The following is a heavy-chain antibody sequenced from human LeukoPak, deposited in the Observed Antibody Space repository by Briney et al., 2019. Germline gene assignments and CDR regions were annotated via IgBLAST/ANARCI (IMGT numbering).Heavy chain of an antibody. D-gene: IGHD6-19*01. CDR3: ARHIAVAGTSYYMDV. Sequence: GESLKISCKGSGYSFTSYWIGWVRQMPGKGLEWMGIIYPGDSDTRYSPSFQGQVTISADKSISTAYLQWSSLKASDTAMYYCARHIAVAGTSYYMDVWGKGTTVTISS. V-gene: IGHV5-51*01. CDR1: GYSFTSYW. CDR2: IYPGDSDT. J-gene: IGHJ6*03.